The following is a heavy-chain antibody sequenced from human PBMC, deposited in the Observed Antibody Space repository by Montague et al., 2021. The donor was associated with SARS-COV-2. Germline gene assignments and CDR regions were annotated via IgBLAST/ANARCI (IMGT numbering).Heavy chain of an antibody. D-gene: IGHD5-12*01. CDR1: GGSISSGTYY. V-gene: IGHV4-39*07. CDR3: ARAHSGSWAHLDN. CDR2: IHYSGKT. J-gene: IGHJ4*02. Sequence: SETLSLTCTVSGGSISSGTYYWGWVRQPPGKGMEWIGTIHYSGKTYYNPSLKSRVTISVDTSKNQFSLKLTSVTAADTAVYYCARAHSGSWAHLDNWGQGSLVTVSS.